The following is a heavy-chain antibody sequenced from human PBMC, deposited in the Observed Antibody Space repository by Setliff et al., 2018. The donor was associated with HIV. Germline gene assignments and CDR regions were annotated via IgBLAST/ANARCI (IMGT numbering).Heavy chain of an antibody. CDR2: INPNDGAT. V-gene: IGHV1-46*01. D-gene: IGHD6-13*01. Sequence: ASVKVSCKASGYTFISYFFHWVRQAPGQGLEWMGIINPNDGATTYAQKFEGRVTMTRDTSTNTVYMELSSLRSEDTAVYHCAREFPIAAPDTRLANYFDYWGQGTLVTV. CDR1: GYTFISYF. CDR3: AREFPIAAPDTRLANYFDY. J-gene: IGHJ4*02.